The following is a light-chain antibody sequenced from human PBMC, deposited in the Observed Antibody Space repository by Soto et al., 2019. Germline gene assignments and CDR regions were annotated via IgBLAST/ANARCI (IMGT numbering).Light chain of an antibody. V-gene: IGLV1-40*01. CDR2: GNS. Sequence: QSVLTLPPSVSGAPGQRVTISCTGSSSNIGAGYDVHWYQQLPGTAPKLLIYGNSNRPSGVPDRFSGSKSGTSASLAITGLQAEDEADYYCQSYDSRLSAVFGTGTKLTVL. CDR3: QSYDSRLSAV. CDR1: SSNIGAGYD. J-gene: IGLJ1*01.